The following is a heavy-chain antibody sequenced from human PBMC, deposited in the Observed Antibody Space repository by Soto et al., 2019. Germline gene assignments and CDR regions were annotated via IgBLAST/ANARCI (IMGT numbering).Heavy chain of an antibody. CDR3: ARRRSLGELSP. V-gene: IGHV2-5*02. CDR1: GFSLSTSGVG. CDR2: IYWDDSK. Sequence: QITLKESGPTLVKPTQTLTLTCTFSGFSLSTSGVGVGWIRQPPGKALEWLALIYWDDSKRYSPSLKSRLTITKDTSKNQVVLTMTNMDPVDTATYYCARRRSLGELSPWGQGTLVTVSS. D-gene: IGHD3-16*02. J-gene: IGHJ5*02.